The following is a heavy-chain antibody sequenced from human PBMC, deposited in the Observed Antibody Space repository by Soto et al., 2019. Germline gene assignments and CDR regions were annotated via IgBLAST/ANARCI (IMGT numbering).Heavy chain of an antibody. CDR1: GFTFSSYA. J-gene: IGHJ4*02. CDR3: AKGSRGSVVVAATSGY. Sequence: EMQLWESGGGLVQPGGSLRLSCAASGFTFSSYAMSWVRQAPGKGLEWVSAVSGSGGSTYYADSVKGRFTISRDNSKNTLYLQMNSLRAEDTAVYYCAKGSRGSVVVAATSGYWGQGTLVTVSS. D-gene: IGHD2-15*01. V-gene: IGHV3-23*01. CDR2: VSGSGGST.